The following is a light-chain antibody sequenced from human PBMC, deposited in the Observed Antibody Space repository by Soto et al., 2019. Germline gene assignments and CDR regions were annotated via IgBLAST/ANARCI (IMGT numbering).Light chain of an antibody. J-gene: IGKJ4*01. Sequence: DIQLTQSPPFLSASVGDRVSITCRASQGFSSNLAWYQQKPGKAPKLLIYGASILQSAVPSRFSGTESGTEFTLTISSLQPEDVAAYYCQQLNSYPLTFGGGTKVEIK. CDR2: GAS. CDR3: QQLNSYPLT. CDR1: QGFSSN. V-gene: IGKV1-9*01.